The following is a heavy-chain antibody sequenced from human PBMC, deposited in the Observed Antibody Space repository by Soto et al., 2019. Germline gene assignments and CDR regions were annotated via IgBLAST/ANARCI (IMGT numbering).Heavy chain of an antibody. Sequence: RRLSCAASGVTFSNYGMHWVRQAPGKGLEWVAIISYDGSNKYYADSVKGRFTIARDSSKNTLYLQMNSLRAEDTAVYYCAKDHRMITFGDPYFGLDVWGQVTTVTVSS. V-gene: IGHV3-30*18. CDR3: AKDHRMITFGDPYFGLDV. CDR1: GVTFSNYG. D-gene: IGHD3-16*01. J-gene: IGHJ6*01. CDR2: ISYDGSNK.